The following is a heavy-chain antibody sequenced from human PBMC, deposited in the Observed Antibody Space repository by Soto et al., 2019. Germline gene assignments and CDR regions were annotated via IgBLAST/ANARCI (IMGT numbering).Heavy chain of an antibody. V-gene: IGHV3-11*06. J-gene: IGHJ4*02. CDR1: GFTFSDYY. Sequence: KTGGSLRLSCAASGFTFSDYYMSWIRQAPGKGLEWVSYISSSSYTNYADSVKGRFTISRDNAKNSLYLQMNSLRAEDTAVYYCASLISWEHSFDYWGQGTLVTVSS. CDR3: ASLISWEHSFDY. D-gene: IGHD1-26*01. CDR2: ISSSSYT.